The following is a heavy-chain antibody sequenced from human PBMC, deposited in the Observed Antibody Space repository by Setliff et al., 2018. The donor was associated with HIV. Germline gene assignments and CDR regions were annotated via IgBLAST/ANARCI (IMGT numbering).Heavy chain of an antibody. CDR1: GFTFTTSW. D-gene: IGHD1-26*01. Sequence: QPGGSLRLSCAASGFTFTTSWMHWVRQSPGKGPVWVSRISSDGTSIYADSVKGRFTISRDNAKNTVYLQMNSLRAEDTAAYYCASALFIVRVGPFDLWGQGTLVTVSS. CDR3: ASALFIVRVGPFDL. V-gene: IGHV3-74*01. CDR2: ISSDGTSI. J-gene: IGHJ4*02.